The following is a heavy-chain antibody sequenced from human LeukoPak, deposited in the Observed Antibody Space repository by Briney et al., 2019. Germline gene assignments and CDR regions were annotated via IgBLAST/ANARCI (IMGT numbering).Heavy chain of an antibody. V-gene: IGHV1-3*01. CDR2: INAGSGNT. D-gene: IGHD6-6*01. J-gene: IGHJ6*02. CDR1: GYTFTSYA. CDR3: ARVGPLSSSGLHYYYYYGMDV. Sequence: ASVNVSCKASGYTFTSYAMHWVRQAPGQRLEWMGWINAGSGNTKYSQKFQGRVTITRDTSASTAYMELSSLRSEDTAVYYCARVGPLSSSGLHYYYYYGMDVWGQGTTVTVSS.